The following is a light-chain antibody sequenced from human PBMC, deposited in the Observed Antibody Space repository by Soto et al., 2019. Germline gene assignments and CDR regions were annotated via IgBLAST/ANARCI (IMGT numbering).Light chain of an antibody. CDR1: SSNVGSNT. V-gene: IGLV1-44*01. J-gene: IGLJ1*01. Sequence: QSVLTQPPSVSGTPGQRVTISCSGSSSNVGSNTVNWYQQLPGTAPKLLIYNNNQRPSGVPDRFSGSKSGTSASLAISGLQSEDEADYYCAAWDDSLNGHVFGTGTKLTVL. CDR3: AAWDDSLNGHV. CDR2: NNN.